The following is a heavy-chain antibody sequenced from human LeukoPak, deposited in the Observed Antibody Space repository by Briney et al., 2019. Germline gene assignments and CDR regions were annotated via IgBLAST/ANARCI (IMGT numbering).Heavy chain of an antibody. J-gene: IGHJ4*02. Sequence: SETLSLTCTVSGYSISSGYYWDWIRQPPGKGLEWIGSIYHSGSTYYNPSLKSRVTISVDTSKNQFSLKLSSVTAADTAVYYCARDARTPYWGQGTLVTVPS. CDR3: ARDARTPY. CDR1: GYSISSGYY. D-gene: IGHD1-14*01. V-gene: IGHV4-38-2*02. CDR2: IYHSGST.